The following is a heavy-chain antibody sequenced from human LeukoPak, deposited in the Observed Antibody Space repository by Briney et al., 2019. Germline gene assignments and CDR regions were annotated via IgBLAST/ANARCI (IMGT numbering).Heavy chain of an antibody. CDR3: AKWTYYGSGVGRLTYYYGMDV. CDR2: ISGSGDST. CDR1: GFTFSSYA. D-gene: IGHD3-10*01. J-gene: IGHJ6*02. V-gene: IGHV3-23*01. Sequence: PGGSLRLSCAASGFTFSSYAMSWVRQAPGKGLEWVSAISGSGDSTYYADSVKGRFTISRDNSKNTLYLQMNSLRAEDTAVYYCAKWTYYGSGVGRLTYYYGMDVWGQGTTVTVSS.